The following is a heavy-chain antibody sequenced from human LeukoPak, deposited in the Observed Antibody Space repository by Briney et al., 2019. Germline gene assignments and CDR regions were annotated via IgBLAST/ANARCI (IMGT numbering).Heavy chain of an antibody. D-gene: IGHD6-13*01. Sequence: PGGSLRLSCAASGFTVSSNYMNWVRQAPGKGLEWVSIIYSGGDTYYADSVKGRFTISRGNSKNTLYLQMNSLRPEDTAVYYCTRGPGSTWYSDYWGQGTLVTLSS. CDR1: GFTVSSNY. V-gene: IGHV3-53*05. CDR2: IYSGGDT. CDR3: TRGPGSTWYSDY. J-gene: IGHJ4*02.